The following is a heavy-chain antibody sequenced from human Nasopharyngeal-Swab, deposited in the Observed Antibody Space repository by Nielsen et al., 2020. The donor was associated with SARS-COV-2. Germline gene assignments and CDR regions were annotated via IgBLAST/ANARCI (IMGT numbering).Heavy chain of an antibody. J-gene: IGHJ5*02. D-gene: IGHD4-23*01. V-gene: IGHV4-59*08. Sequence: SETLSLTCTVSGGSISSYYWSWIRQPPGKGLEWIGYIYYSGSTNYNPSLKSRVTISVDTSKNQFSLKLSSVTAADTAAYYCARGGKGYWFDPWGQGTLVTVSS. CDR2: IYYSGST. CDR1: GGSISSYY. CDR3: ARGGKGYWFDP.